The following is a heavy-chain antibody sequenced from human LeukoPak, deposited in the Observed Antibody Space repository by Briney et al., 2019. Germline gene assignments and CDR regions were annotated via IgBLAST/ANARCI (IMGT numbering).Heavy chain of an antibody. D-gene: IGHD3-9*01. CDR2: ISYDGSNK. V-gene: IGHV3-30*04. Sequence: GGSLRLPCAASGFTFSSYAMHWVRQAPGKGLEWVAVISYDGSNKYYADSVKGRFTISRDNSKNTLYLQMNSLRAEDTAVYYCARDINDIPAYYFDYWGQGTLVTVSS. CDR3: ARDINDIPAYYFDY. J-gene: IGHJ4*02. CDR1: GFTFSSYA.